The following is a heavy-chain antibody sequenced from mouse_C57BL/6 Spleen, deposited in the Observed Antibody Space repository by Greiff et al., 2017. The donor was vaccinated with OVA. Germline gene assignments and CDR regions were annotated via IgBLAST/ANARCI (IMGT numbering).Heavy chain of an antibody. J-gene: IGHJ1*03. Sequence: VQLQQSGAELVKPGASVKISCKASGYAFSSHWMNWVKQRPGKGLEWIGQIYPGDGDTNYNGKFKGKATLTADKSSSTAYMQLSSLTSEDSAVYFCARDWDRYFDVWGTGTTVTVSS. D-gene: IGHD4-1*01. CDR3: ARDWDRYFDV. CDR1: GYAFSSHW. CDR2: IYPGDGDT. V-gene: IGHV1-80*01.